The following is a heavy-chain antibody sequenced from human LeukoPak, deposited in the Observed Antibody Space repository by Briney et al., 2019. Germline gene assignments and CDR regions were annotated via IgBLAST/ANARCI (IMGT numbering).Heavy chain of an antibody. CDR2: IYHSGST. Sequence: SSETLSLTCTVSGGSISSGGYYWSWIRQPPGKGLEWIGYIYHSGSTYYNPSLKSRVTISVDRSKNQSSLKLSSVTAADTAVYYCARGGYSSSTGEGYYYYYYMDVWGKGTTVTVSS. D-gene: IGHD6-6*01. V-gene: IGHV4-30-2*01. J-gene: IGHJ6*03. CDR1: GGSISSGGYY. CDR3: ARGGYSSSTGEGYYYYYYMDV.